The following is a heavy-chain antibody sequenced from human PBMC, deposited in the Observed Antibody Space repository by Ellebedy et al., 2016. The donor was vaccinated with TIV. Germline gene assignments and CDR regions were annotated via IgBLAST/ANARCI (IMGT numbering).Heavy chain of an antibody. J-gene: IGHJ4*02. Sequence: GGSLRLXXAASGFTFSSYWMHWVRQAPGKGLVWVSRISSEGSTTTYADSARSRFTISRDNAKNTLYLQMNSLRAEDTAVYYCARGDGSSGWYFDYWGQGTLVTVSS. D-gene: IGHD6-19*01. V-gene: IGHV3-74*03. CDR2: ISSEGSTT. CDR3: ARGDGSSGWYFDY. CDR1: GFTFSSYW.